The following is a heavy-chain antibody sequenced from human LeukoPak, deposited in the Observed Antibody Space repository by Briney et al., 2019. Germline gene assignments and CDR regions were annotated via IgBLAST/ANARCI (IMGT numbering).Heavy chain of an antibody. J-gene: IGHJ4*02. CDR1: GFTFSSYA. Sequence: GGSLRLSCAASGFTFSSYAMSWVRQAPGKGLEWVSAISGSGGSTYYADSVKGRFTISRDNSKNTLYLQMNSLRAEDTAVYYCAKEAALYSSSQNYYFDYWGQGTLVTVSS. D-gene: IGHD6-13*01. V-gene: IGHV3-23*01. CDR2: ISGSGGST. CDR3: AKEAALYSSSQNYYFDY.